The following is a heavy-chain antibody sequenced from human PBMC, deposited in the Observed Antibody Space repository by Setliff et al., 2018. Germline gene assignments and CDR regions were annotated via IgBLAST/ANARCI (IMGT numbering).Heavy chain of an antibody. V-gene: IGHV3-23*01. Sequence: GGSLRLSCAASGFTFSSYAMTWVRQAPGKGLEWVSGISGSGGATYYAASVKGRFSISRDNSKNTLSLQMNSLRAEDTAIYYCAKYPSNSVYNYFDPWG. D-gene: IGHD1-7*01. CDR2: ISGSGGAT. CDR3: AKYPSNSVYNYFDP. J-gene: IGHJ5*02. CDR1: GFTFSSYA.